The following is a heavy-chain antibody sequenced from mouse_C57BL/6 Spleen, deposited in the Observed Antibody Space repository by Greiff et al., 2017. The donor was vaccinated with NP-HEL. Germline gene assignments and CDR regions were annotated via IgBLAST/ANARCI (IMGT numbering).Heavy chain of an antibody. V-gene: IGHV1-15*01. J-gene: IGHJ1*03. D-gene: IGHD1-1*01. Sequence: ESGAELVRPGASVTLSCKASGYTFTDYEMHWVKQTPVHGLEWIGAIDPETGGTAYNQKFKGKAILTADKSSSTAYMELRSLTSEDSAVYYCTRRDTTVVADWYFDVWGTGTTVTVSS. CDR3: TRRDTTVVADWYFDV. CDR2: IDPETGGT. CDR1: GYTFTDYE.